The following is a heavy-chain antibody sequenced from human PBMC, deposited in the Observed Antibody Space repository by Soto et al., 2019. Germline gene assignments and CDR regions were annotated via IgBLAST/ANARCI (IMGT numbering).Heavy chain of an antibody. Sequence: SVKISSKASGGHFSSYATTWMRQAPGQGLEWMGGIIPIFGTANYAQKFQGRVTITADESTSTAYMELSSLRSEDTGLYYCTGESTCTTRLDPQAFYYGMDVYRELTTVPVCS. D-gene: IGHD1-1*01. V-gene: IGHV1-69*13. CDR2: IIPIFGTA. CDR3: TGESTCTTRLDPQAFYYGMDV. CDR1: GGHFSSYA. J-gene: IGHJ6*02.